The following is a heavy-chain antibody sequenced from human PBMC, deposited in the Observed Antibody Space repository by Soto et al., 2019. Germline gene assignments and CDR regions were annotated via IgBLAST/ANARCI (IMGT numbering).Heavy chain of an antibody. CDR1: GFSLSTRDVG. J-gene: IGHJ4*02. Sequence: QITLKESGPTLVKPTQTLTLTCTFSGFSLSTRDVGVGWIRQPPGKALEWLAVIYWDDSKHYSPSLKTRATITTDTSKNRVILTVTNMDPVDTATYYCAQKGPHYFDYWGQGTLVTVSS. V-gene: IGHV2-5*02. CDR2: IYWDDSK. CDR3: AQKGPHYFDY.